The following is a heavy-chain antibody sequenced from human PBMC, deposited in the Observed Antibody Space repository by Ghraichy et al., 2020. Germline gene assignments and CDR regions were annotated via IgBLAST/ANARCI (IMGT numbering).Heavy chain of an antibody. J-gene: IGHJ4*02. Sequence: GGSLRLSCTASGFTFSDYWMSWVRQAPGKGLEWVANIKQDGSEENYVGSVKGRFTISRDNARNSLYLQVNSLTVEDTAVYYCAKGSGYNRFDYWGQGTLVTVSS. CDR3: AKGSGYNRFDY. CDR1: GFTFSDYW. CDR2: IKQDGSEE. V-gene: IGHV3-7*03. D-gene: IGHD5-12*01.